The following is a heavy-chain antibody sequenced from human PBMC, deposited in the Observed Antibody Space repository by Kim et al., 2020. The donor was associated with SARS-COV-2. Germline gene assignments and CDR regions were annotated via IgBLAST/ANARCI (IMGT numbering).Heavy chain of an antibody. V-gene: IGHV3-23*01. J-gene: IGHJ6*02. D-gene: IGHD5-18*01. CDR3: AKSYGEYYYYYGLDV. Sequence: ARKGRFTMSADNSKNTLDLQMNSLRDEDTAVYYCAKSYGEYYYYYGLDVWGQGTTVSVSS.